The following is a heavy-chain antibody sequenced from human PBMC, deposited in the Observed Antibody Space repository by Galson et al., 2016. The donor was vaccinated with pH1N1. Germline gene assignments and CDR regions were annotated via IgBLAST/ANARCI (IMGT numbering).Heavy chain of an antibody. V-gene: IGHV3-64*01. J-gene: IGHJ4*02. CDR2: ISNTGDST. D-gene: IGHD3-22*01. Sequence: SLRHSCAASGFTFRTYAMHWVRQAPGRGLEYISGISNTGDSTYYANSVKGRFTISRDNSKNTLYLQMGSLRAEDMAVYYCAREDYYDSSGFGYWGQGPWSPSPQ. CDR1: GFTFRTYA. CDR3: AREDYYDSSGFGY.